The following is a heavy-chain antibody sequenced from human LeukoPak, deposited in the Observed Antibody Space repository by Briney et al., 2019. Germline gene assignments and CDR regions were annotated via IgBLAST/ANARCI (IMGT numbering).Heavy chain of an antibody. CDR1: GYTFTSHY. CDR3: ARGGSTGIFDY. V-gene: IGHV1-46*03. CDR2: INPSGGST. J-gene: IGHJ4*02. Sequence: GASVKVSCRASGYTFTSHYMHWVRQAPGQGLEWMGTINPSGGSTSYAQKFQGRVTMTRGTSTSTVYMEVSSLTSEDTAVYYCARGGSTGIFDYWGQGALVTVSP. D-gene: IGHD3-10*01.